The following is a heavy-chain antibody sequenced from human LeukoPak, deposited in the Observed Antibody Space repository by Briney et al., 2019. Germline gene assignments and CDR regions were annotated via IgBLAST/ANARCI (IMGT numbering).Heavy chain of an antibody. D-gene: IGHD3-3*01. Sequence: SATLSLTCAVYGGSFSGYYWSWIRQPPGKGLEWIGEINHSGSTNYNPSLKSRVTISVDTSKNQSSLKLSSVTAADTAVYYCARVPKRITIFGVVIGGYFDYWGQGTLVTVSS. V-gene: IGHV4-34*01. J-gene: IGHJ4*02. CDR3: ARVPKRITIFGVVIGGYFDY. CDR1: GGSFSGYY. CDR2: INHSGST.